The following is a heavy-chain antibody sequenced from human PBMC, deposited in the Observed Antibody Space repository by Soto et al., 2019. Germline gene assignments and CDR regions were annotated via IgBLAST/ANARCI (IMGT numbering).Heavy chain of an antibody. D-gene: IGHD3-10*01. CDR1: GVSISSGNW. J-gene: IGHJ4*02. CDR2: IFHDGTA. V-gene: IGHV4-4*02. Sequence: KASETLSLTCAVSGVSISSGNWWTCVRQSPQRGLEYIGEIFHDGTANYYPSFERRVAISVDTSKNQFSLKLTSVTAADTATYFCARLVYDTRLNYMYFDFWGQGTLVTVSS. CDR3: ARLVYDTRLNYMYFDF.